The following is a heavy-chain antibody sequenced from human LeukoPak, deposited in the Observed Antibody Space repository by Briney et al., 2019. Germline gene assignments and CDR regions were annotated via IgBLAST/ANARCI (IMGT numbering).Heavy chain of an antibody. Sequence: SSETLSLTCAVYGGSFSGYYWSWIRQPPGKGLEWIGEINHSGSTNYNPSLKSRVTISVDTSKNQFSLKLSSVTAADPAVYYCARGRHVWSGYYHWFDPWGQGTLVTVSS. J-gene: IGHJ5*02. CDR1: GGSFSGYY. CDR3: ARGRHVWSGYYHWFDP. CDR2: INHSGST. V-gene: IGHV4-34*01. D-gene: IGHD3-3*01.